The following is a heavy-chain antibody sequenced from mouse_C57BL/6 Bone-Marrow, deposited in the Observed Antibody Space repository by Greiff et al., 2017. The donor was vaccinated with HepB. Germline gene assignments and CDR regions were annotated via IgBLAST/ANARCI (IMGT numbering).Heavy chain of an antibody. CDR2: ISDGGSYT. CDR1: GFTFSSYA. V-gene: IGHV5-4*03. CDR3: ARGPPLYDGYYDYAMDY. J-gene: IGHJ4*01. D-gene: IGHD2-3*01. Sequence: EVKLMESGGGLVKPGGSLKLSCAASGFTFSSYAMSWVRQTPEKRLEWVATISDGGSYTYYPDNVKGRFTISRDNAKNNLYLQMSHLKSEDTAMYYCARGPPLYDGYYDYAMDYWGQGTSVTVSS.